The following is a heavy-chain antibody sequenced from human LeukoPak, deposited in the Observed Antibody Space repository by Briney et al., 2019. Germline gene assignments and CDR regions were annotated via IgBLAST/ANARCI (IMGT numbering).Heavy chain of an antibody. CDR3: ARGPYYYDSSGYYDY. J-gene: IGHJ4*02. D-gene: IGHD3-22*01. CDR2: VYYSGST. CDR1: GGSISSSNW. Sequence: PSETLSLTCAVSGGSISSSNWWSWVRQPPGKGLEWIGSVYYSGSTYYNPSLKSRVTISVDRSKNQFSLKLSSVTAADTAVYYCARGPYYYDSSGYYDYWGQGTLVTVSS. V-gene: IGHV4-4*02.